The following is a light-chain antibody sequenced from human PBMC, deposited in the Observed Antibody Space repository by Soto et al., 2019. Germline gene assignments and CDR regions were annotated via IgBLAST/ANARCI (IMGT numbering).Light chain of an antibody. Sequence: EIGLTQSPGTLSLSPGERAILSCRASQSISDTNLAWYQQKPGQAPRLLIHNAFIRATGIPDRFSVSGSGTDFTLTIRRLEPEDFAVYYCQQYGSAAGTFGQGPKVEIK. CDR1: QSISDTN. V-gene: IGKV3-20*01. J-gene: IGKJ1*01. CDR2: NAF. CDR3: QQYGSAAGT.